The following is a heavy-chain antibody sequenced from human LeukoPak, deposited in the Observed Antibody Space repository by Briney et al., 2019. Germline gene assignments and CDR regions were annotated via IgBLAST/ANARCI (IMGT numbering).Heavy chain of an antibody. D-gene: IGHD5-24*01. CDR3: ARWEGDGYKGEFDY. V-gene: IGHV3-48*04. J-gene: IGHJ4*02. CDR1: GFTFSSYS. Sequence: GGSLRLSCAASGFTFSSYSMNWVRQAPGKGLEWVSYISSSGSTIYYADSVKGRFTISRDNAKNSLYLQMNSLRAEDTAVYYCARWEGDGYKGEFDYWGQGTLVTVSS. CDR2: ISSSGSTI.